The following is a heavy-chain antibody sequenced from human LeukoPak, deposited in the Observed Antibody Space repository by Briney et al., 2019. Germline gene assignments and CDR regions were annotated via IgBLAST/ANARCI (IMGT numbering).Heavy chain of an antibody. CDR2: ISGSGGST. Sequence: PGGSLRLSCAASGFTFTSYSMSWVRQAPGKGLEWVSAISGSGGSTYYADSVKGRFTISRDNSKNTLYLQMNSLRAEDTAVYYCANGFGVAPFDPWGQGTLVTVSS. V-gene: IGHV3-23*01. CDR1: GFTFTSYS. J-gene: IGHJ5*02. D-gene: IGHD3-3*01. CDR3: ANGFGVAPFDP.